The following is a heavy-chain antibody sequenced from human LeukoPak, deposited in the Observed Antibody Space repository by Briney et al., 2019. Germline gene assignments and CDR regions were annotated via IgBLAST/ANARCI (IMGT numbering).Heavy chain of an antibody. CDR3: AKDLTVVVAVIDSDAFDI. V-gene: IGHV3-30*18. CDR1: GFTFSSYG. D-gene: IGHD2-15*01. J-gene: IGHJ3*02. CDR2: TSYDGGNK. Sequence: PGRSLRLSCAASGFTFSSYGMHWVRQAPGKGLEWVALTSYDGGNKYYADSVKGRFTTSRDNYKNTLYLQMNSLRAEDTAVYYCAKDLTVVVAVIDSDAFDIWGQGTMVTVSS.